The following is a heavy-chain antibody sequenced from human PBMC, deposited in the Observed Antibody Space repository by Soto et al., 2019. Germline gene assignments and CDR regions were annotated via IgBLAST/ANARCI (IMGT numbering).Heavy chain of an antibody. D-gene: IGHD3-10*01. Sequence: SETLSLTCEVSGVSISSGGYSWSWIRQSPGKGLEWMGYIFHSGTTDYNPSLKSRLTISVDRSKNQFSLRLRSVTAADTALYYCARAGGSGPLDDWFDPWGQGTLVTVSS. CDR3: ARAGGSGPLDDWFDP. CDR2: IFHSGTT. J-gene: IGHJ5*02. V-gene: IGHV4-30-2*06. CDR1: GVSISSGGYS.